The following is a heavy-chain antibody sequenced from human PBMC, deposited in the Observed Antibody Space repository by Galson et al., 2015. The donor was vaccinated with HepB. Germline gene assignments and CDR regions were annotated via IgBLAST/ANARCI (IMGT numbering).Heavy chain of an antibody. CDR3: ARRYCSGGSCYYWFDP. Sequence: SVKVSCKASGGTFSSYAISWVRQAPGQGLEWMGGIIPIFGTANYAQKFQGRVTITADESTSTAYMELSSLRSEDTAVYYCARRYCSGGSCYYWFDPWGQGTLVTVSS. CDR1: GGTFSSYA. D-gene: IGHD2-15*01. J-gene: IGHJ5*02. V-gene: IGHV1-69*13. CDR2: IIPIFGTA.